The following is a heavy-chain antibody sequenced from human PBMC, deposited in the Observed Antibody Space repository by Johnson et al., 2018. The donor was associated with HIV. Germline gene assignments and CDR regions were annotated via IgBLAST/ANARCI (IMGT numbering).Heavy chain of an antibody. D-gene: IGHD2-8*02. CDR3: AKDRNALYWWSDALDM. V-gene: IGHV3-11*01. Sequence: QVQLVESGGGLVNPGGSLRLSCAASGFTFSDYYMSWIRQAPGKGLEWVSYISGGGGSTYYADSVKGRFTISRDHSKNTLYLQMNSLRAEDTAVYDCAKDRNALYWWSDALDMWGQGTMVTVAS. J-gene: IGHJ3*02. CDR1: GFTFSDYY. CDR2: ISGGGGST.